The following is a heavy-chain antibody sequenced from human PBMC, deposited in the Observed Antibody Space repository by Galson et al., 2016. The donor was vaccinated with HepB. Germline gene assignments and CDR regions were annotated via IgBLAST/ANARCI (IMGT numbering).Heavy chain of an antibody. CDR1: GVSISSYY. CDR2: AFYSGIT. Sequence: LSLTCTVSGVSISSYYWSWFRQPPEKGLEWIGYAFYSGITNYNPSLKSRVTMSIDTSKNQFSLKLSSVTAADTAVYYCARGEGYNLYWGQGTLVTVSS. D-gene: IGHD5-24*01. CDR3: ARGEGYNLY. J-gene: IGHJ4*02. V-gene: IGHV4-59*08.